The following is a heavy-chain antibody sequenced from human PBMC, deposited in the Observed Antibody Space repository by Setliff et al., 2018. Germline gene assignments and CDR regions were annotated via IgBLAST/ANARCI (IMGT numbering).Heavy chain of an antibody. CDR2: IYHNGNT. Sequence: LSLTCTVSGGSIGPYFWSWIRQPPGKGLEWIGYIYHNGNTNFNPSLKTRVTMSVDTSKNQFALNLRSVTAADTAVYYCVRDRTAYSYGLDVWGQGTTVTVSS. D-gene: IGHD5-18*01. CDR1: GGSIGPYF. V-gene: IGHV4-59*01. J-gene: IGHJ6*02. CDR3: VRDRTAYSYGLDV.